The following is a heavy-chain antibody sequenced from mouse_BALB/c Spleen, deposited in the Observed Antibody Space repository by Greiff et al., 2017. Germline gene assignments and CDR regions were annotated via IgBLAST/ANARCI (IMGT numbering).Heavy chain of an antibody. V-gene: IGHV2-2*01. CDR1: GFSLTSYG. CDR2: IWSGGST. Sequence: VQLQQSGPGLVQPSQSLSITCTVSGFSLTSYGVHWVRQSPGKGLEWLGVIWSGGSTDYNAAFISRLSISKDNSKSQVFFKMNSLQTDDTAMYYCASAYYGNYEDAMDYWGQGTSVTVSS. D-gene: IGHD2-10*01. CDR3: ASAYYGNYEDAMDY. J-gene: IGHJ4*01.